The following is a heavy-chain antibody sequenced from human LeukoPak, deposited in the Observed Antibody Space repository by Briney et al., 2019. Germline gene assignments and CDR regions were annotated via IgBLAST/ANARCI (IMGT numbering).Heavy chain of an antibody. D-gene: IGHD6-13*01. J-gene: IGHJ6*03. CDR2: IKQDGSEK. CDR3: ARDPFLIAAAGISYYYYYMDV. CDR1: GFTFSSYW. Sequence: GGSLRLSCAASGFTFSSYWMSWVRQAPGKGLEWVANIKQDGSEKYYVDSVKGRFTISRDNAKNSPYLQMNSLRAEDTAVYYCARDPFLIAAAGISYYYYYMDVWGKGTTVTISS. V-gene: IGHV3-7*01.